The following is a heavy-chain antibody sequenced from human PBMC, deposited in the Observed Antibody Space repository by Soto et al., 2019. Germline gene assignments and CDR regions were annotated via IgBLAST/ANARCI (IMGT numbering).Heavy chain of an antibody. CDR3: ASSFGERGGLGGTRKYSSSRHYFDY. CDR2: ISSSSSTI. V-gene: IGHV3-48*02. CDR1: GFTFSSYS. Sequence: EVQLVESGGGLVQPGGSLRLSCAASGFTFSSYSMNWVRQAPGKGLEWVSYISSSSSTIYYADSVKGRFTISRDNAKNSLYLQMNSLRDEDTAVYYCASSFGERGGLGGTRKYSSSRHYFDYWGQGTLVTVSS. J-gene: IGHJ4*02. D-gene: IGHD6-6*01.